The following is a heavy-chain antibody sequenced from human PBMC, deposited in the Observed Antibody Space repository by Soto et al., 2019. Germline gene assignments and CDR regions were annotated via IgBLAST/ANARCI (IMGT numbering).Heavy chain of an antibody. D-gene: IGHD6-6*01. Sequence: QVQLVESGGGVVQPGRSLRLSCAASGFTFSSYAMHWVRQAPGKGLEWVAVISYDGSNKYYADSVKGRFTISRDNSKNTLYLQMNSLRAEDTAVYYCAREGEIESIAALRGCFDYWGQGTLVTVSS. CDR1: GFTFSSYA. J-gene: IGHJ4*02. CDR3: AREGEIESIAALRGCFDY. CDR2: ISYDGSNK. V-gene: IGHV3-30-3*01.